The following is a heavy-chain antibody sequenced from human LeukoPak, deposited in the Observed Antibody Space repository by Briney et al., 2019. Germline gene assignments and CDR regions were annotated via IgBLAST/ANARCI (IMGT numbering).Heavy chain of an antibody. CDR3: ARVEEGYGSGRRENYYYYYMDV. CDR2: IYYSGST. Sequence: SETLSLTCTVSGGSISSSSYYWGWIRQPPGKGLEWIGSIYYSGSTYYNPSPKSRVIISVDTSKNQFSLKLSSVTAADTAVYYCARVEEGYGSGRRENYYYYYMDVWGKGTTVTISS. D-gene: IGHD3-10*01. J-gene: IGHJ6*03. V-gene: IGHV4-39*07. CDR1: GGSISSSSYY.